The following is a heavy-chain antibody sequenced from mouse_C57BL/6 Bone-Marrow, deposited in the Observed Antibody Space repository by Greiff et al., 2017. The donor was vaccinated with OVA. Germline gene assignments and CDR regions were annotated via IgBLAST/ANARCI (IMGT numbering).Heavy chain of an antibody. CDR2: IDPSDSYT. CDR1: GYTFTSYW. D-gene: IGHD2-4*01. Sequence: QVQLQQPGAELVKPGASVKLSCKASGYTFTSYWMQWVKQRPGQGLEWIGEIDPSDSYTNYNQKFKGKATLTVDTSSSTAYMQLSSLTSEDSAVYYFARFDWAYWGQGTLVTVSA. CDR3: ARFDWAY. V-gene: IGHV1-50*01. J-gene: IGHJ3*01.